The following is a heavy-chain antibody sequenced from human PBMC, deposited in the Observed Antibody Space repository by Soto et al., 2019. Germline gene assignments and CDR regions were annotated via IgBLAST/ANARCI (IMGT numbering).Heavy chain of an antibody. J-gene: IGHJ4*02. CDR1: GGTFSSYP. CDR3: ARALAAAGTDFDY. Sequence: QVQLVQSGAEVKKPGSSVKVSCKASGGTFSSYPISWVRQAPGQGLEWMGRIIPILGIANYAQKFQGRVTITADKSTSTAYMELSSLRSEDTAVYYCARALAAAGTDFDYWGQGTLVTVSS. V-gene: IGHV1-69*02. D-gene: IGHD6-13*01. CDR2: IIPILGIA.